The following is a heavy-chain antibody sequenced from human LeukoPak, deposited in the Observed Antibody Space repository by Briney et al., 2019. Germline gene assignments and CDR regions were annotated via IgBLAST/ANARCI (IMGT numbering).Heavy chain of an antibody. CDR1: GGTFSSYA. CDR3: APSRPQKGFDP. CDR2: IIPIFGTA. J-gene: IGHJ5*02. Sequence: ASVKVSCKASGGTFSSYAISWVRQAPGQGLEWMGGIIPIFGTANYAQKFQGRVTITADESTSTAYMELSSLRSEDTAVYHCAPSRPQKGFDPWGQGTLVTVSS. V-gene: IGHV1-69*13.